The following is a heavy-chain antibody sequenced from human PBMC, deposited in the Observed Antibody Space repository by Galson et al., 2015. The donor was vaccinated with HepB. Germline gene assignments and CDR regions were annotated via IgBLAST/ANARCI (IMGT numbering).Heavy chain of an antibody. D-gene: IGHD3-9*01. Sequence: SVKVSCKASGGTFSSYAISWVRQAPGQGLEWMGGIIPIFGTANYAQKFQGRVTITADESTSTAYMELSSLRSEDTAVYYCARGGTRYYDILTGYYTGPPPLYYYYGMDVWGQGTTVTVSS. CDR1: GGTFSSYA. CDR3: ARGGTRYYDILTGYYTGPPPLYYYYGMDV. V-gene: IGHV1-69*13. CDR2: IIPIFGTA. J-gene: IGHJ6*02.